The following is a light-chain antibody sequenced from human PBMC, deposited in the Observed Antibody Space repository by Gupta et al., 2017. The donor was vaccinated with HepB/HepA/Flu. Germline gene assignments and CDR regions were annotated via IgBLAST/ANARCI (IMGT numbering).Light chain of an antibody. CDR1: KLGDKY. CDR3: QAWNSSTVV. CDR2: QDN. Sequence: SYELTQPPSVSVSPGQTASITCSGHKLGDKYACWYQQKPGQSPGRVIYQDNKRPSGIPERFSGSNSGNTATLTISGAQAMDEADYYCQAWNSSTVVFGGGTKLTGL. V-gene: IGLV3-1*01. J-gene: IGLJ2*01.